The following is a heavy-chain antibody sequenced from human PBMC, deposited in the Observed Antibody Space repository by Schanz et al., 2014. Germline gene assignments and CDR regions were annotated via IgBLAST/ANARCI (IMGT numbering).Heavy chain of an antibody. CDR2: ISGGGGTT. CDR1: GFTFSSYA. CDR3: VRVSFADPRLYRGMDRDIDY. V-gene: IGHV3-23*01. D-gene: IGHD5-18*01. J-gene: IGHJ4*02. Sequence: EVQLLESGGGLVQPGGSLRLSCAASGFTFSSYAMSWVRQAPGKGLEWVSAISGGGGTTYYADSVKGRFTISRDDAKKSMYLQMNNLRAEDTAVYYCVRVSFADPRLYRGMDRDIDYWGQGTLXTVSS.